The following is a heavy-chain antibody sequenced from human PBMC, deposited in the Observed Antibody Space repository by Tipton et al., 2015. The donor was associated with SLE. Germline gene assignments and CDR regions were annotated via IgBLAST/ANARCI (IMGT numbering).Heavy chain of an antibody. Sequence: TLSLTCTVSGSSIDNGYHWGWVRQSPLKGLEWIGTIFDGGTPDYNPSLQSRVTISVETSRTQFSLRMNSVTAADTAVYFCGRSYMKNDIGVFHIWGQGTMVTVSA. J-gene: IGHJ3*02. D-gene: IGHD3-10*01. CDR2: IFDGGTP. V-gene: IGHV4-38-2*02. CDR3: GRSYMKNDIGVFHI. CDR1: GSSIDNGYH.